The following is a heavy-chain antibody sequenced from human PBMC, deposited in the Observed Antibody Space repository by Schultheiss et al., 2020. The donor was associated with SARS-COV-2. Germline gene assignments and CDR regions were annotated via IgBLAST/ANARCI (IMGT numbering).Heavy chain of an antibody. J-gene: IGHJ5*02. V-gene: IGHV4-31*03. D-gene: IGHD6-13*01. CDR1: GGSISSGGYH. CDR2: FYYSGTT. Sequence: SETLSLTCTVSGGSISSGGYHWSWIRQYPGKGLEWIGYFYYSGTTDYNPTLKSRVTISLDTSKNQFSLKLSSVTAADTAVYYCARAIAAAGIWFDPWGQGTLVTVSS. CDR3: ARAIAAAGIWFDP.